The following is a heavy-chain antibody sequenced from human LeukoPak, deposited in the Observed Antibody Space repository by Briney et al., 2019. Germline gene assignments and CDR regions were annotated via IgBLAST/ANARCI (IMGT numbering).Heavy chain of an antibody. CDR3: ARDRPGRYCSTTSCYNASPFDP. D-gene: IGHD2-2*02. CDR2: IIPIFGTA. Sequence: GASVKVSCKASRGTFSSYAISWVRQAPGQGLEWMGRIIPIFGTANYAQKFQGRVTITADGSTSTAYMELSSLRSEDTAVYYCARDRPGRYCSTTSCYNASPFDPWGQGTLVTVSS. J-gene: IGHJ5*02. V-gene: IGHV1-69*13. CDR1: RGTFSSYA.